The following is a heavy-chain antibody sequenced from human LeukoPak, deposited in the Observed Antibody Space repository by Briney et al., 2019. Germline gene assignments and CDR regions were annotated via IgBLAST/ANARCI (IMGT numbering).Heavy chain of an antibody. CDR3: ARVYYSSSYDYWYFDL. CDR1: GGSIRTYY. Sequence: SETLSLTCTVSGGSIRTYYWSWIRQPPGKGLEWIGYIYYSGSTNYNPSLKSRVTISVDTSKNQFSLKLSSVTPADTAVYYCARVYYSSSYDYWYFDLWGRGTLVTVSS. J-gene: IGHJ2*01. D-gene: IGHD6-13*01. CDR2: IYYSGST. V-gene: IGHV4-59*01.